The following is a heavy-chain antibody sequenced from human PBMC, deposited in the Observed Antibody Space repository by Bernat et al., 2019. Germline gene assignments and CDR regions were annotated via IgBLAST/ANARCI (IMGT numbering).Heavy chain of an antibody. CDR2: IIPILGIA. V-gene: IGHV1-69*02. CDR1: GGTFSSYT. D-gene: IGHD4-11*01. J-gene: IGHJ5*02. Sequence: QVQLVQSGAEVKKPGSSVKVSCKASGGTFSSYTISWVRQAPGQGLEWMGRIIPILGIANYAQKFQGRVTITAGKSTSTAYMELSSMRSEDTAVYYCARLVAVPETTVEYNCFDPWGQGTLVTVSS. CDR3: ARLVAVPETTVEYNCFDP.